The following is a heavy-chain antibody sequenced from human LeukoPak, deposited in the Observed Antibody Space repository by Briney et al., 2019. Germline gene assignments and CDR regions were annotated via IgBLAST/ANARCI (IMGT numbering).Heavy chain of an antibody. D-gene: IGHD6-13*01. Sequence: TPSETLSLTCTVSGGSIGSYYWSWIRQPPGKGLEWIGYIYYSGSTNYNPSLKSRVTISVDTSKNQFSLKLSSVTAADTAVYYCARQQQGWFDPWGQGTLVTVSS. CDR2: IYYSGST. J-gene: IGHJ5*02. V-gene: IGHV4-59*01. CDR1: GGSIGSYY. CDR3: ARQQQGWFDP.